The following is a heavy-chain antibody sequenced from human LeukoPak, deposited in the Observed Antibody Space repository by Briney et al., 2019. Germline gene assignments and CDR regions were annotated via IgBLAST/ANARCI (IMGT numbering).Heavy chain of an antibody. CDR1: GGTFSSYA. Sequence: SVKVSCKASGGTFSSYAINWVRQAPGQGLEWMGRIVPIFGTTNYAQNFQGRVTITADESTSTAYMELSSLRSEDTAVYYCTRSRGSGSYLDCWGQGTLVTVSS. D-gene: IGHD3-10*01. CDR2: IVPIFGTT. V-gene: IGHV1-69*13. J-gene: IGHJ4*02. CDR3: TRSRGSGSYLDC.